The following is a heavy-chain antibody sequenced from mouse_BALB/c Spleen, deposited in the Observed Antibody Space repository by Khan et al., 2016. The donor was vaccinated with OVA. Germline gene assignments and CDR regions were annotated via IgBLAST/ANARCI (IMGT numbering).Heavy chain of an antibody. CDR1: GFSLSDYG. CDR2: IWGGGRT. V-gene: IGHV2-6-5*01. J-gene: IGHJ4*01. Sequence: QVQLKESGPGLVAPSQNLSITCTVSGFSLSDYGVSWIRQPPGKGLEWLGVIWGGGRTYYNSALKSSLSISKDNSKSKVSFNMNSMQSYDAAMFSFAQWVWSYYYTLDYWGQGTSVPVSS. CDR3: AQWVWSYYYTLDY.